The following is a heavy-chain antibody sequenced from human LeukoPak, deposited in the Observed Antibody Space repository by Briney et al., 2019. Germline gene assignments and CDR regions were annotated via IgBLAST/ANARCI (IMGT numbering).Heavy chain of an antibody. CDR1: GGSISSYY. J-gene: IGHJ4*02. V-gene: IGHV4-59*01. D-gene: IGHD3-22*01. CDR3: ARWYYYDSSGYSGDY. Sequence: ASETLSLTCTVSGGSISSYYWSWIRQPPGKGLEWIGYIYYSGSTNYNPSLKSRVTISVDTSKNQFSLKLSSVTAADTAVYYCARWYYYDSSGYSGDYWGQGTLVTVSS. CDR2: IYYSGST.